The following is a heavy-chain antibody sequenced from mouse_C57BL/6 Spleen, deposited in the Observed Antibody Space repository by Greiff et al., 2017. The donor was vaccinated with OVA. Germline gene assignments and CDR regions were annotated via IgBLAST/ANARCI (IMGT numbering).Heavy chain of an antibody. V-gene: IGHV1-52*01. J-gene: IGHJ3*01. CDR3: AMGDYDGWFAY. D-gene: IGHD2-4*01. Sequence: QVQLKQPGAELVRPGSSVKLSCKASGYTFTSYWMHWVKQRPIQGLEWIGNIDPSDSETHYNQKFKDKATLTVDKSSSTAYMQLSSLTSEDSAVYYCAMGDYDGWFAYWGQGTLVTVSA. CDR2: IDPSDSET. CDR1: GYTFTSYW.